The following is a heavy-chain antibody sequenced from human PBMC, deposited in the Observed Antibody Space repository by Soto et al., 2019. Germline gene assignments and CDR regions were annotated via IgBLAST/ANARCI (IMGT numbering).Heavy chain of an antibody. V-gene: IGHV4-31*03. D-gene: IGHD3-10*01. CDR1: VASITTYGYY. CDR3: AARSSVGAY. Sequence: ASETLPLTCTVSVASITTYGYYWSWIRQNPGKGLEWIGYIHSSGATSHNPSLKSRVTISSDMSKKQFSLKLTSVTAADTAIYYCAARSSVGAYWGQGTLVTVS. J-gene: IGHJ4*02. CDR2: IHSSGAT.